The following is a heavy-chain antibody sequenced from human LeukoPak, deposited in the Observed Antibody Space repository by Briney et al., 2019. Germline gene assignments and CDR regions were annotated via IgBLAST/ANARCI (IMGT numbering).Heavy chain of an antibody. V-gene: IGHV4-59*01. CDR1: GGSISSYY. CDR3: ARAGVVSNPNSYWYFDL. D-gene: IGHD3-3*01. CDR2: IYYSGST. J-gene: IGHJ2*01. Sequence: SETLSLTCTVSGGSISSYYWSWIRQPPGKGLEWIGYIYYSGSTNDNPSLESRVTISVDTSKNQFSLKLSSVTAADTAVYYCARAGVVSNPNSYWYFDLWGRGTLVTVSS.